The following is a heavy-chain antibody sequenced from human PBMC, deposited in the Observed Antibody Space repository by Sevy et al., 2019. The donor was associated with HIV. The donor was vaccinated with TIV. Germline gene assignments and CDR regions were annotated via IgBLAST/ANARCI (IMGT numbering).Heavy chain of an antibody. V-gene: IGHV3-74*01. CDR2: INPYGNSV. CDR3: ARAPADYSTGWSAD. CDR1: GFTFSSYW. J-gene: IGHJ4*02. Sequence: GESLKISCAASGFTFSSYWMHWVRQAPGKGLVLVSGINPYGNSVTYADSVRGRFTISRDNAKNTLYLQMSSLRADDTAVYYCARAPADYSTGWSADWGQGTLVTVSS. D-gene: IGHD6-19*01.